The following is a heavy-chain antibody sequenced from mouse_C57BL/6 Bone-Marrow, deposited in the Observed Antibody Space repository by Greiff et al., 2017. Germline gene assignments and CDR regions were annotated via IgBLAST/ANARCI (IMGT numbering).Heavy chain of an antibody. J-gene: IGHJ4*01. CDR1: GYTFTSYW. CDR3: ARWDYYGSRRAMDY. V-gene: IGHV1-55*01. D-gene: IGHD1-1*01. Sequence: VQLQQSGAELVKPGASVKMSCKASGYTFTSYWITWVKQRPGQGLEWIGDIYPGSGSTNYNEKFKSKATLTVDTSSSTAYMQLSSLTSEDSAVYYCARWDYYGSRRAMDYWGQGTSVTVSS. CDR2: IYPGSGST.